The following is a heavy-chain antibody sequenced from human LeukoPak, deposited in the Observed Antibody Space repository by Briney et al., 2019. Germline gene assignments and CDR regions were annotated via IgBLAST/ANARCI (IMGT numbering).Heavy chain of an antibody. V-gene: IGHV3-74*01. Sequence: PGGSLRLSCAASGLTFGSYWVHWVRRAPGKGLVGVSRINSDGSSTRYADCVKGRFTISRDNAKNTLYLQMHSLRAEATAVYYCAREGGATITDFDYWGQGTLVTVSS. CDR3: AREGGATITDFDY. CDR1: GLTFGSYW. D-gene: IGHD5-24*01. CDR2: INSDGSST. J-gene: IGHJ4*02.